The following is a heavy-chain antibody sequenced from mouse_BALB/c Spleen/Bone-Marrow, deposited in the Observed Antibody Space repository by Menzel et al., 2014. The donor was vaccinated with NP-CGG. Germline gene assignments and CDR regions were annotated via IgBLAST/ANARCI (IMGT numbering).Heavy chain of an antibody. CDR1: GYTFXSYW. CDR3: ARSRTGTYFDY. D-gene: IGHD4-1*01. CDR2: INPSTGYT. V-gene: IGHV1-7*01. Sequence: QVQLQQSGAELAKPVASVKMSCKASGYTFXSYWMHLVKQRPGQGLEWIGYINPSTGYTEYNQKFKDKATLTADKSSSTAYMQLSSLTSEDSAVYYCARSRTGTYFDYWGQGTTLTVSS. J-gene: IGHJ2*01.